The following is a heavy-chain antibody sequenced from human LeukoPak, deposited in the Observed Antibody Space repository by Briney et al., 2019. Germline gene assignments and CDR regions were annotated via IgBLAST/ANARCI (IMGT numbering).Heavy chain of an antibody. Sequence: PGGSLRLSCTASGFTFGDYAMSWVRQAPGKGLEWVGFIRSKAYGGTTEYAASVKGRFTISRDDSKSIAYLQMNSLKTEDTAVYYCIRGDGYQPDWVQGTLVTVSS. D-gene: IGHD5-24*01. J-gene: IGHJ4*02. CDR2: IRSKAYGGTT. V-gene: IGHV3-49*04. CDR1: GFTFGDYA. CDR3: IRGDGYQPD.